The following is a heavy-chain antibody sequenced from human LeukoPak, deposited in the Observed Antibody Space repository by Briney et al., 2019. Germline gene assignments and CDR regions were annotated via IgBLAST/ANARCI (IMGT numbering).Heavy chain of an antibody. CDR1: GGSFSGYY. CDR3: AKSPYSSGWSRSPGY. Sequence: PSETLSLTCAVYGGSFSGYYWGWIRQPPGKGLEWIGEINHSGSTNYNPSLKSRVTISVDTSKNQFSLKLSSVTAADTAVYYCAKSPYSSGWSRSPGYWGQGTLVTVSS. V-gene: IGHV4-34*01. D-gene: IGHD6-19*01. CDR2: INHSGST. J-gene: IGHJ4*02.